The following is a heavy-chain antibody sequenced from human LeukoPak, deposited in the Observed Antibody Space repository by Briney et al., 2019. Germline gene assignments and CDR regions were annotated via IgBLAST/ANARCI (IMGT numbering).Heavy chain of an antibody. J-gene: IGHJ3*02. V-gene: IGHV4-34*01. CDR3: ARGAPLLLRAFDI. CDR2: INHSGST. D-gene: IGHD2-15*01. Sequence: SETLSLTCAVYGGSFSGYYWSWIRQPPGKGLEWIGEINHSGSTNYNPSLKSRVTMSVDTSKNQFSLKLSSVTAADTAVYYCARGAPLLLRAFDIWGQGTMVTVSS. CDR1: GGSFSGYY.